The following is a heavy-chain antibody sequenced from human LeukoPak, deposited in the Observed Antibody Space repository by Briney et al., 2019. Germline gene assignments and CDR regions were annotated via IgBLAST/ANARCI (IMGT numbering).Heavy chain of an antibody. CDR2: IIPIFGTA. D-gene: IGHD3-22*01. CDR3: AREYYYERSGYLRHAFDL. Sequence: SSVKVSCKASGGTFSSYTISWVRQAPGQGLEWMGGIIPIFGTANYAQKFQGRVTITADESTSTAYMELSSLRSEDTAVYYCAREYYYERSGYLRHAFDLWGQGTMVTVSS. J-gene: IGHJ3*01. V-gene: IGHV1-69*01. CDR1: GGTFSSYT.